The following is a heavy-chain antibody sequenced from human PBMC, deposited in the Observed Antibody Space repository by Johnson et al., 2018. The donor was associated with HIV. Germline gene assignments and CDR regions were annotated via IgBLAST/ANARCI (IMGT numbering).Heavy chain of an antibody. CDR2: IRYDGSNK. CDR3: VRSPGYYYDSSAYYDAFDV. Sequence: QVQLVESGGGVVQPGGSLRLSCAASGFTFSSYGMHWVRQAPGKGLEWVAFIRYDGSNKYYADSVKGRFTISRDNSKNTLYLQMNSLRTEDTAVYYCVRSPGYYYDSSAYYDAFDVWGQGTVVTVSS. D-gene: IGHD3-22*01. J-gene: IGHJ3*01. V-gene: IGHV3-30*02. CDR1: GFTFSSYG.